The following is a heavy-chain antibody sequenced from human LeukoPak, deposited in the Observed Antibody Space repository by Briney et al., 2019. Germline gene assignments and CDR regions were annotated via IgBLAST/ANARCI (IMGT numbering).Heavy chain of an antibody. CDR2: MRRGSDYK. J-gene: IGHJ3*02. V-gene: IGHV3-11*05. D-gene: IGHD3-16*02. Sequence: GGSVRLSCVGSGFNLNDYYMAWIGQTPGKGLQRVSYMRRGSDYKVYADSVRGRFTISRDNGKNSLFLQMNSVTAEDTAIYYCARELGVSRAFDIGGQATVVTVSS. CDR1: GFNLNDYY. CDR3: ARELGVSRAFDI.